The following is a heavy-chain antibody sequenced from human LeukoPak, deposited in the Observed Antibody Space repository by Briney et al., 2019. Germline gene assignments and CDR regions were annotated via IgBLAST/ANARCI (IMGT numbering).Heavy chain of an antibody. D-gene: IGHD1-26*01. CDR1: GDSLFGNTYY. J-gene: IGHJ4*02. CDR2: VYYTGTT. Sequence: SETLSLTCIVSGDSLFGNTYYLGWLRQPPGKELEWIASVYYTGTTYYNPSLRSRVTMSVDTSQNQFSLRLTSVTAADTAVYYCVRNPGAKYYFDYWGQGTLVSVSS. V-gene: IGHV4-39*07. CDR3: VRNPGAKYYFDY.